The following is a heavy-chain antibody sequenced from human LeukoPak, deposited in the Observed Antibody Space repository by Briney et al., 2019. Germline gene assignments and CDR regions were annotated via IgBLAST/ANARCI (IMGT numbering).Heavy chain of an antibody. D-gene: IGHD3-22*01. V-gene: IGHV1-69*13. CDR1: GRTFNSDV. CDR3: ARDRGYYYDSRGYYPFDS. CDR2: IIPIFGTT. J-gene: IGHJ4*02. Sequence: ASVKVSCKVSGRTFNSDVFNWVRQAPGQGLEWMGGIIPIFGTTNFAENFQGRVTITADESTSTAYMELSNLRVEDTAVYYCARDRGYYYDSRGYYPFDSWGQGTLVTVSS.